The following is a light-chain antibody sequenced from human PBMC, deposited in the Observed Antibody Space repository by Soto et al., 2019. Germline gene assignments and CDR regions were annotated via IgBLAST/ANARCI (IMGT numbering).Light chain of an antibody. CDR2: GAS. Sequence: DIQMTQSPSSLSASVGDRVTITCRASQGIKNHLAWFQQKPGKAPKSLIHGASTLQSGVPSTFSGSASGTDFTLTISSLQPEDFATYYCQQYDTFPWTFGQGTKVEIK. CDR3: QQYDTFPWT. J-gene: IGKJ1*01. CDR1: QGIKNH. V-gene: IGKV1-16*01.